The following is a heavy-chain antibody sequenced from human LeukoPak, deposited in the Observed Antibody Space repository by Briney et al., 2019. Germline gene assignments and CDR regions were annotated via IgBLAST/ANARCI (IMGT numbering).Heavy chain of an antibody. CDR2: INRDGNRT. J-gene: IGHJ4*02. CDR3: AKGGSDTAMAHDY. Sequence: GGCLRLSCAASGCTFTNYARHWVRKAPGKGLMWVSRINRDGNRTDYADSVKGRFTISRDGAKNTLYLQVNSLRAEDTAVYFCAKGGSDTAMAHDYWGQGTLVTVSS. CDR1: GCTFTNYA. D-gene: IGHD5-18*01. V-gene: IGHV3-74*01.